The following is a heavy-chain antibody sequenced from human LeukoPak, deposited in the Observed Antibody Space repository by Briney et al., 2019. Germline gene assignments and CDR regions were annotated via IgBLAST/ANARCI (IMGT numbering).Heavy chain of an antibody. CDR2: IYNSVST. CDR1: SFTSYW. V-gene: IGHV4-39*01. D-gene: IGHD2-15*01. Sequence: SFTSYWIGWVRQMPGKGLEWIASIYNSVSTFYNPSLKSRFTISVDTSKNQFSLRLTSVTVADTAVYYCARNSSGGWFDLWGRGTLVTVSS. CDR3: ARNSSGGWFDL. J-gene: IGHJ5*02.